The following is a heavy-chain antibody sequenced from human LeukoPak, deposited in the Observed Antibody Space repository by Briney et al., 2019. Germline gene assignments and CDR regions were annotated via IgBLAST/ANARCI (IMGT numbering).Heavy chain of an antibody. Sequence: GGSLRLSCAASGFTFSSYTMSWVRQAPGKGLEWVSAISGSGGSTYYADSVKGRFTISRDNAKNSLYLQMNSLRAEDTAVYYCARDADTAMDDYWGQGTLVTVSS. CDR3: ARDADTAMDDY. D-gene: IGHD5-18*01. J-gene: IGHJ4*02. CDR2: ISGSGGST. V-gene: IGHV3-23*01. CDR1: GFTFSSYT.